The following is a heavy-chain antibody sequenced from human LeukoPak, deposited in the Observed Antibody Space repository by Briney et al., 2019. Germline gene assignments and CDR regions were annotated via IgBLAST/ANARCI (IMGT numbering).Heavy chain of an antibody. CDR2: IIPIFGTA. CDR1: GGTFSSYA. D-gene: IGHD6-13*01. Sequence: SVKVSCTASGGTFSSYAISWVRQAPGQGLEWMWGIIPIFGTANYAQKFQGRVTITTDESTSTAYMELSSQRSEDTAVYYCARSRCIAAAGSWGDYYYMDVWGKGTTVTVSS. CDR3: ARSRCIAAAGSWGDYYYMDV. J-gene: IGHJ6*03. V-gene: IGHV1-69*05.